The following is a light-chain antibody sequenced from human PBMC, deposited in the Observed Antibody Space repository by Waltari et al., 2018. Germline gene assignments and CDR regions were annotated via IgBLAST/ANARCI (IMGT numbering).Light chain of an antibody. V-gene: IGLV2-14*03. Sequence: QSALTQPASVSGSPGQSTTISCTGTSSDFGAYNFDSCYQKHPGKDTKVMIYDVNNRPSGVSSRFSGSKSGNTASLTISGLQAEDEADYYCSSYTTGSTRYVFGSGTKVTVL. CDR2: DVN. CDR3: SSYTTGSTRYV. CDR1: SSDFGAYNF. J-gene: IGLJ1*01.